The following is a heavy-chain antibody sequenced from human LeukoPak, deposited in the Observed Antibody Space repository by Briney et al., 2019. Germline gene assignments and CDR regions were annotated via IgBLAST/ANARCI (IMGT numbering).Heavy chain of an antibody. D-gene: IGHD5-12*01. Sequence: GGSLRLSCAASGFTFSNFWMSWVRQAPGKGLEWVANIKHDGSDKYYVDSVKGRFTISRDNAKNSLYMQMNRLRGEDTAVYYCACSRWRRFDLDYWGQGTLVTVS. CDR3: ACSRWRRFDLDY. J-gene: IGHJ4*02. CDR1: GFTFSNFW. V-gene: IGHV3-7*01. CDR2: IKHDGSDK.